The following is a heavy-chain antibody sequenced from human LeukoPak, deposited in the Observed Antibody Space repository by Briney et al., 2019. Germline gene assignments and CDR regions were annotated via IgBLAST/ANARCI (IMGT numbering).Heavy chain of an antibody. V-gene: IGHV3-7*01. CDR2: IKQDGGDK. CDR1: GFTFSSYY. CDR3: AREAVDCSGGSCWDDASDI. D-gene: IGHD2-15*01. Sequence: GGSLRLSCAASGFTFSSYYMSWVRQAPGKGLEWVANIKQDGGDKYYLDSVKGRFTISRDNAKNSLYLQMNSLRAEDTAVYYCAREAVDCSGGSCWDDASDIWGQGTMVTVSS. J-gene: IGHJ3*02.